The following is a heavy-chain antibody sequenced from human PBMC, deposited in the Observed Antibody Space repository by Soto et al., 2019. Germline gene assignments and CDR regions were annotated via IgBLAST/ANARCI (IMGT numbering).Heavy chain of an antibody. CDR3: AKSPRRGYEPPWDY. CDR1: GFIFSTDA. J-gene: IGHJ4*02. D-gene: IGHD3-16*01. CDR2: ISGSGDNT. Sequence: EVQLLESGGRLVQPGGSLRLSCAASGFIFSTDALNWVRQAPGKGLEWVSGISGSGDNTCYADSVKGRFTISRDNSKNTLYLQMIYVRIEDTAVYYCAKSPRRGYEPPWDYWGQGTLVTVS. V-gene: IGHV3-23*01.